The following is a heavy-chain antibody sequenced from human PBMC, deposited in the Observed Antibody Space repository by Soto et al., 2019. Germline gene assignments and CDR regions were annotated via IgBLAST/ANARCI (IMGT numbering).Heavy chain of an antibody. D-gene: IGHD2-21*01. CDR1: GGSVSSGSYY. CDR2: IHYSGST. J-gene: IGHJ4*02. V-gene: IGHV4-61*01. CDR3: TRGGDPHKTGH. Sequence: PSETLSLTCTVSGGSVSSGSYYWSWIRQPPGKGLEWIGFIHYSGSTNYNPSLKGRVNMSVDTSKKQFSLKLTSVNTADTAIYYCTRGGDPHKTGHWGQGTLVTVSS.